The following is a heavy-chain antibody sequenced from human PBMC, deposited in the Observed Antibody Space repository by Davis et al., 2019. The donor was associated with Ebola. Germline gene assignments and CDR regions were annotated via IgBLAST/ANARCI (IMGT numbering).Heavy chain of an antibody. CDR2: ISGSGGST. J-gene: IGHJ5*02. CDR3: ARQTTVAWFDP. Sequence: GESLKISCAASGFTFSSYAMSWVRQAPGKGLEWVSAISGSGGSTYYADSVKGRFTISRDNSKNTLYLQMNSLRAEDTAVYYCARQTTVAWFDPWGQGTLVTVSS. CDR1: GFTFSSYA. V-gene: IGHV3-23*01. D-gene: IGHD4-23*01.